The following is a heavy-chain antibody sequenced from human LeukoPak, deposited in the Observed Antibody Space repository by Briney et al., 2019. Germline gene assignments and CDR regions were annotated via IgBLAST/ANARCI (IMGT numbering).Heavy chain of an antibody. CDR3: ARGKMNDWDAFDI. V-gene: IGHV4-59*12. Sequence: SETLSLTCTVSGGSISTYYWSWIRQSPGKGLEWIGYIYHSGSTYYNPSLKSRVTISVDRSKNQFSLKLSSVTAADTAVYYCARGKMNDWDAFDIWGQGTMVTVSS. J-gene: IGHJ3*02. D-gene: IGHD2-21*01. CDR2: IYHSGST. CDR1: GGSISTYY.